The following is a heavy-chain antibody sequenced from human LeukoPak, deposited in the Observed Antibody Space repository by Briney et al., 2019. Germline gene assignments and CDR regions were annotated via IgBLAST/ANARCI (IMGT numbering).Heavy chain of an antibody. J-gene: IGHJ4*02. CDR2: INHSGST. Sequence: PSETLSLTCAVYGGSISGYYWSWIRPPPGKGLEWIGEINHSGSTNYNPSLKSRVTISVDTSKNQFSLKLSSVTAADTAVYYCARGSNSVALPYFDYWGQGTLVTVSS. CDR1: GGSISGYY. V-gene: IGHV4-34*01. CDR3: ARGSNSVALPYFDY. D-gene: IGHD2-15*01.